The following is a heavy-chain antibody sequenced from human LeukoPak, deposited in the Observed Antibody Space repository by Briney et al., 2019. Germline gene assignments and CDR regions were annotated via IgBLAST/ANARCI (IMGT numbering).Heavy chain of an antibody. CDR1: RGPISSHY. CDR2: IYYSGST. CDR3: ARGPLGAPAGNWFDP. J-gene: IGHJ5*02. V-gene: IGHV4-59*11. Sequence: KPSETLSLTCTVSRGPISSHYWSWIRQPPGKGMEWIGYIYYSGSTNYNPSLKSRVTISVDTSKNQFSLKLSSVTAADTAVYYCARGPLGAPAGNWFDPWGQGTLVTVSS. D-gene: IGHD1-26*01.